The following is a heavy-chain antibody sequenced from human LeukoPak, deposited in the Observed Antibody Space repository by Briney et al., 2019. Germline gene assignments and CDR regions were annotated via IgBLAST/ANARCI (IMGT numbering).Heavy chain of an antibody. J-gene: IGHJ5*02. CDR2: ISSSSNYI. CDR3: ARASSSGWYTNWFDP. V-gene: IGHV3-21*01. Sequence: PGGSLRLSCAASGFTFSSYSMNWVRQAPGKGLEWVSSISSSSNYIYYADSVKGRFTISRDNAKNSLYLQMNSLRAEDTAVYYCARASSSGWYTNWFDPWGQGTLVTVSS. D-gene: IGHD6-19*01. CDR1: GFTFSSYS.